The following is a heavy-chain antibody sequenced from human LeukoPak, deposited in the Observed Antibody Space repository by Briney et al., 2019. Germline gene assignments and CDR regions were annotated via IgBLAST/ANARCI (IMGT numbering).Heavy chain of an antibody. CDR3: ARDSDPYCSGGSCQRFDY. D-gene: IGHD2-15*01. CDR1: GFTFRSYW. V-gene: IGHV3-7*01. Sequence: PGGSLRLSCAASGFTFRSYWMSWVRQAPGKGLEWVASIKQDGSEKYYVDSVKGRFTISRDNAKKSLYLQMNSLRAEDTAVYYCARDSDPYCSGGSCQRFDYWGQGTLVTVSS. CDR2: IKQDGSEK. J-gene: IGHJ4*02.